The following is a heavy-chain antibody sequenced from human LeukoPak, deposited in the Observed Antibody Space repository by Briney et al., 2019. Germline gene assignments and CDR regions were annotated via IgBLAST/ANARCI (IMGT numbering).Heavy chain of an antibody. J-gene: IGHJ4*02. CDR1: GGTFSSYA. Sequence: SVKVSCKASGGTFSSYAISWVRQAPGQGLEWMGRIIPILGIANYAQKFQGRVTITADKSTSTAYMELSSLRSEDTAVYYCARDPPIVATTPRPYYFDYWGQGTLVTVSS. D-gene: IGHD5-12*01. V-gene: IGHV1-69*04. CDR2: IIPILGIA. CDR3: ARDPPIVATTPRPYYFDY.